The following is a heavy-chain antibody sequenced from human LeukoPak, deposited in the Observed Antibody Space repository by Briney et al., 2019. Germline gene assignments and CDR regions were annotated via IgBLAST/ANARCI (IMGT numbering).Heavy chain of an antibody. CDR2: IYSGGST. CDR1: GSTVSSNY. J-gene: IGHJ4*02. Sequence: GGSLRLSCAASGSTVSSNYMSWVRQAPGKGLEWVSVIYSGGSTYYADSVKGRFTISKNTLYLQMNSLRAEDTAVYYCARPYGDSSKDYWGQGTLVTVSS. CDR3: ARPYGDSSKDY. D-gene: IGHD4-17*01. V-gene: IGHV3-66*04.